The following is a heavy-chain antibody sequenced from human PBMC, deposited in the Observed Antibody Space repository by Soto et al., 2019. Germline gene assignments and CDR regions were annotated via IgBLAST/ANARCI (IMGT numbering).Heavy chain of an antibody. J-gene: IGHJ5*02. CDR1: GYTFTSYG. D-gene: IGHD2-2*02. CDR2: ISAYNGNT. Sequence: ASVNVSCKASGYTFTSYGISWVRQAPGQGLEWMGWISAYNGNTNYAQKLKGRVAMTTDTSTSTAYMELRSLRSDDTAVYYCARVFRGYCSSTSCYTPVGWFDPWG. CDR3: ARVFRGYCSSTSCYTPVGWFDP. V-gene: IGHV1-18*01.